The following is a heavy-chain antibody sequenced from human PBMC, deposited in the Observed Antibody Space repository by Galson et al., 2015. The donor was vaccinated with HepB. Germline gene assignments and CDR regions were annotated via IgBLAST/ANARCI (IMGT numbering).Heavy chain of an antibody. CDR2: INAGNGNT. D-gene: IGHD4-17*01. Sequence: SVKASCKASGYTFTSYAMHWVRQAPGQRLEWMGWINAGNGNTKYSQKFQGRVTITRDTSASTAYMELSSLRSEDTAVYYCASVVGDEGWDWFDPWGQGTLVTVSS. J-gene: IGHJ5*02. CDR1: GYTFTSYA. V-gene: IGHV1-3*01. CDR3: ASVVGDEGWDWFDP.